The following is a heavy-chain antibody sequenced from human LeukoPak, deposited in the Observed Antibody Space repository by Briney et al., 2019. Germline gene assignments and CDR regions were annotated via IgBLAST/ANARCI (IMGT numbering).Heavy chain of an antibody. Sequence: GGSLRLSCAASGFTFSSYGMQWVRQAPGKGLQWVAVISYDGSNKHYADSVKGRFTISRDNAKNSLYLQMNSLRAEDTAVYYCARDLKSLYSDPLPQGGWSYWGQGTLVTVSS. CDR1: GFTFSSYG. J-gene: IGHJ4*02. V-gene: IGHV3-30*03. CDR2: ISYDGSNK. CDR3: ARDLKSLYSDPLPQGGWSY. D-gene: IGHD3-3*01.